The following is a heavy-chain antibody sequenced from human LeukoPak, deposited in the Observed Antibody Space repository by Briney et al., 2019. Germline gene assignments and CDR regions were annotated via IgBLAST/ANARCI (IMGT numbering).Heavy chain of an antibody. V-gene: IGHV3-23*01. CDR3: AKDKGYSSGWYLLDP. J-gene: IGHJ5*02. CDR1: GFTFSTYA. D-gene: IGHD6-19*01. Sequence: GGSLRLSCAASGFTFSTYAMNWVRQAPGKGLEWVSGISGSGDNTYHADSVKGRFSISRDNSKNALYLQMNNLRAEDTAIYYCAKDKGYSSGWYLLDPWGQGTLVTVSS. CDR2: ISGSGDNT.